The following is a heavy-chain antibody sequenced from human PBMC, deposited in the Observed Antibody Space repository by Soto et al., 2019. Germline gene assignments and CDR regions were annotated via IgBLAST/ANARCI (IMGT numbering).Heavy chain of an antibody. Sequence: EVQLLESGGGLVQPGGSLRLSCAASGFTFSSYAMSWVRQAPGKGLEWVSAITGSGDSTYYADSVKGRFTVSRDNSKNTQYLQMNSLRAEDTAVYYCAKVFGFTIREGFDYWGLGTLVTVSS. V-gene: IGHV3-23*01. CDR2: ITGSGDST. D-gene: IGHD3-3*01. CDR3: AKVFGFTIREGFDY. CDR1: GFTFSSYA. J-gene: IGHJ4*02.